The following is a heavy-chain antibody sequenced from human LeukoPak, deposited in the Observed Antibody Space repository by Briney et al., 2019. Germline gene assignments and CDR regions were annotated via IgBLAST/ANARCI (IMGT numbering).Heavy chain of an antibody. J-gene: IGHJ4*02. Sequence: GGSLRLSCAASGFTFSGYAMSWVRQAPGKGLEWVSAISGSGGSTYYADSVKGRFTISRGNSKNTLYLQMNSLRAEDTAVYYCAKEGEYYDSSGYYYWLPFDYWGQGTLVTVSS. D-gene: IGHD3-22*01. V-gene: IGHV3-23*01. CDR1: GFTFSGYA. CDR2: ISGSGGST. CDR3: AKEGEYYDSSGYYYWLPFDY.